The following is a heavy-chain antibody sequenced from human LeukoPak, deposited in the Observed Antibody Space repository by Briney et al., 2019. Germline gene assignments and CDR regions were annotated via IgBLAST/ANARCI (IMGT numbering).Heavy chain of an antibody. J-gene: IGHJ4*02. D-gene: IGHD5-18*01. CDR1: GFTFSSYA. Sequence: GSLPLCCAASGFTFSSYAMGGVRQAPGKGLEWVSGISGSGGSTYYADSVKGRFTISRDNSKNTLYLQMNSLRAEDTAVYYCAKDRNAGDTASLFDYWGQGTLVTVSS. CDR2: ISGSGGST. V-gene: IGHV3-23*01. CDR3: AKDRNAGDTASLFDY.